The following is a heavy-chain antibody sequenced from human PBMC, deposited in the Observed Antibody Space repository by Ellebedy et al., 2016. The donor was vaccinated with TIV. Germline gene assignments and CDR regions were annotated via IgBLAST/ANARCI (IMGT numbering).Heavy chain of an antibody. V-gene: IGHV3-23*01. CDR3: TRGKARTGYQYGMDL. CDR1: GFTFSSYA. J-gene: IGHJ6*02. CDR2: LSGSGGST. Sequence: PGGSLRLSCAVSGFTFSSYAMSWVRQAPGKGLEWVSSLSGSGGSTYYADSVKGRFTISRENSKNTLYLQMNSLRAEDTAVYFCTRGKARTGYQYGMDLWGQGTTVTVSS. D-gene: IGHD2-2*01.